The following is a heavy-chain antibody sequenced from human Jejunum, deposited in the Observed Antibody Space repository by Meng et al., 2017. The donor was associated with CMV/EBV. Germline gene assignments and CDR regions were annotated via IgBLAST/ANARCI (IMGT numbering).Heavy chain of an antibody. Sequence: QVQLVQSGDEVKKPGASVKVSCKASGYTFNTYGISWVRRAPGQGLEWMGWISVYNGNTNYAQNFQGRVTMTTDTSTSTAYMELRSLISDDTAVYYCARANLGSADYWGQGTLVTVSS. CDR3: ARANLGSADY. CDR1: GYTFNTYG. CDR2: ISVYNGNT. J-gene: IGHJ4*02. V-gene: IGHV1-18*01. D-gene: IGHD7-27*01.